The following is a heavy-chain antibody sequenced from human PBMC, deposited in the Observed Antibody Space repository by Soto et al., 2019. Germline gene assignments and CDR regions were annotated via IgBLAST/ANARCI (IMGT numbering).Heavy chain of an antibody. D-gene: IGHD4-17*01. J-gene: IGHJ4*02. CDR1: GYVFTGYG. Sequence: QVQLVQSGAEVKKPGASVKVSCKASGYVFTGYGISWVRQAPGQGLEWMAWISAYNGNTKYAQKFQGRVTMTTDASTSTAYLELSSLRSDDTAVYYCARPSGDYVDYGLLLAYWGQGTLVTVSS. CDR2: ISAYNGNT. CDR3: ARPSGDYVDYGLLLAY. V-gene: IGHV1-18*01.